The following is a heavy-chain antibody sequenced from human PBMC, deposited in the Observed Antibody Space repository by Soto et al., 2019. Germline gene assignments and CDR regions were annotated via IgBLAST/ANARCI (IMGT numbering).Heavy chain of an antibody. V-gene: IGHV3-11*01. J-gene: IGHJ4*02. Sequence: GGSLRLSCAASGFTFSDHYMSWLRQAPGKGLEWVSYISSSGSTIYYADSVKGRFTISRDNAKNSLYLQMNSLRAEDTAVYYCTSPYAISFHYWGQGALVTVSS. CDR2: ISSSGSTI. CDR3: TSPYAISFHY. CDR1: GFTFSDHY. D-gene: IGHD2-8*01.